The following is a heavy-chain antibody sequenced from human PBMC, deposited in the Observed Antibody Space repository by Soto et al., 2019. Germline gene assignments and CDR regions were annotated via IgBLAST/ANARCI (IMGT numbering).Heavy chain of an antibody. CDR1: GGSFSGYY. Sequence: SETLSLTCAVYGGSFSGYYWSWIRQPPGKGLEWIGEINHSGSTNYNPSLKSRVTISVDTSKNQFSLKLSSVTAADTAVYYCARGHRYYDILTGWGKHDYWGQGTLVTVSS. D-gene: IGHD3-9*01. J-gene: IGHJ4*02. CDR3: ARGHRYYDILTGWGKHDY. CDR2: INHSGST. V-gene: IGHV4-34*01.